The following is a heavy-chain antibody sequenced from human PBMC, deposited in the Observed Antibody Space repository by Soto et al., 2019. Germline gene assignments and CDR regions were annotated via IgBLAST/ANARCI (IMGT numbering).Heavy chain of an antibody. CDR3: AKVSRKGSAIDFDY. CDR1: GYTFSNYD. D-gene: IGHD3-10*01. CDR2: VNPNNGDT. Sequence: QVQLVQSGAELKKPGASVKVSCKASGYTFSNYDMNWVRQATGQGPEWIGWVNPNNGDTGYAQKYQGRVTQTTDTSTTTAYMELTSLRSEDTAIYYCAKVSRKGSAIDFDYWGQGTLITVSS. J-gene: IGHJ4*02. V-gene: IGHV1-8*01.